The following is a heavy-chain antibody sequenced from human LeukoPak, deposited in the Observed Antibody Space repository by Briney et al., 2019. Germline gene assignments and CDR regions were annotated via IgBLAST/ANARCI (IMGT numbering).Heavy chain of an antibody. CDR3: AKCPKGVVLVYWFDP. Sequence: PGGSLRLSCAASGFTFSNYAMSWVRQAPGRGLWWVSADSGSGGSTHYADSVKGRFTISRDNSKSTLFLQMNSLRAEDTAVYFCAKCPKGVVLVYWFDPWGQGTLVTVSS. V-gene: IGHV3-23*01. J-gene: IGHJ5*02. CDR1: GFTFSNYA. D-gene: IGHD3-3*01. CDR2: DSGSGGST.